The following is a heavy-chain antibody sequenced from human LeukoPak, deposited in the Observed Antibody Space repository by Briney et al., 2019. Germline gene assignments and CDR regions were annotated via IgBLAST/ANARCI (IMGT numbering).Heavy chain of an antibody. Sequence: PSQTLSLTCAVSGGSISSGGYSWSWIRQPPGKGLEWIGYIYHSGSTYYNSSLKSRVTISVDRSKNQFSLKLSSVTAADTAVYYCARGIAAAEFDPWGQGTLVTVSS. V-gene: IGHV4-30-2*01. D-gene: IGHD6-13*01. J-gene: IGHJ5*02. CDR3: ARGIAAAEFDP. CDR2: IYHSGST. CDR1: GGSISSGGYS.